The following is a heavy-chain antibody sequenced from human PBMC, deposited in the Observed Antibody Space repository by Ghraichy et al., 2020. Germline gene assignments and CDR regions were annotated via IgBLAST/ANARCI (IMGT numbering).Heavy chain of an antibody. CDR3: VRWAPGYDFWSGYSERQHYYGMDV. CDR2: IKQDGSEK. Sequence: GGSLRLSCAASGFTFSSYWMSWVRQAPGKGLEWVANIKQDGSEKYYVDSVKGRFTISRDNAKNSLYLQMNSLRAEDTAVYYCVRWAPGYDFWSGYSERQHYYGMDVWGQGTTVTVSS. CDR1: GFTFSSYW. V-gene: IGHV3-7*01. J-gene: IGHJ6*02. D-gene: IGHD3-3*01.